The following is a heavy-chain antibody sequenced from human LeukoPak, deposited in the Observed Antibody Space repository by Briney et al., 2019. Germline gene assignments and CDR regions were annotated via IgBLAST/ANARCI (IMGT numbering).Heavy chain of an antibody. Sequence: SQTLSLTCTVSGDSISSGSYLWSWIRQPAGKGPEWIGRTYIGGDTNYNPSLKSRVTISLDTSKNQISLRLSSVTAADTAVYYCARDPRGVKAILGAFDIWGQGTTVTVSS. V-gene: IGHV4-61*02. J-gene: IGHJ3*02. D-gene: IGHD2-21*01. CDR3: ARDPRGVKAILGAFDI. CDR2: TYIGGDT. CDR1: GDSISSGSYL.